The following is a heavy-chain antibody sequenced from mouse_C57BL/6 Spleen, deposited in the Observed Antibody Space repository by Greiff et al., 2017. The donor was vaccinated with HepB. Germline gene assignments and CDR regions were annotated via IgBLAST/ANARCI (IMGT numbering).Heavy chain of an antibody. V-gene: IGHV10-3*01. Sequence: EVQVVESGGGLVQPKGSLKLSCAASGFTFNTYAMHWVRQAPGKGLEWVARIRSKSSNYATYYADSVKDRFTISRDDSQSMLYLQMNNLKTEDTAMYYCVGGPAYYGSSYGYFDVWGTGTTVTVSS. D-gene: IGHD1-1*01. J-gene: IGHJ1*03. CDR1: GFTFNTYA. CDR2: IRSKSSNYAT. CDR3: VGGPAYYGSSYGYFDV.